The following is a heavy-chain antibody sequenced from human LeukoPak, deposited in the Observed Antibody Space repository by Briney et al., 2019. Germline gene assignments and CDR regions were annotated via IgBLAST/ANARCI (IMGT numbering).Heavy chain of an antibody. Sequence: GGSLRLSCAASGFTFSSYSMNWVRQAPGKGLEWVSSISSSSSYMYYADSVKGRFTISRDNAKNSLYLQMNSLRAEDTAVYYCARELMVRGNAWVDPWGQGTLVTVSS. CDR3: ARELMVRGNAWVDP. J-gene: IGHJ5*02. CDR2: ISSSSSYM. D-gene: IGHD3-10*01. CDR1: GFTFSSYS. V-gene: IGHV3-21*01.